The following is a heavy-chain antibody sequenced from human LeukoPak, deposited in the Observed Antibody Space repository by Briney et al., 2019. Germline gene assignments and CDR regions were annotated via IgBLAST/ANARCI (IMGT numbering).Heavy chain of an antibody. Sequence: PRGSLRLSCAASGFTFSSYAMHWVRQAPGKGLEWVAVISYDGSNKYYADSVKGRFTISRDNAKNTLYLQMNSLRAEDTAVYYCARAPYSYGLYFDYWGQGTLVTVSS. CDR1: GFTFSSYA. CDR3: ARAPYSYGLYFDY. J-gene: IGHJ4*02. V-gene: IGHV3-30*07. D-gene: IGHD5-18*01. CDR2: ISYDGSNK.